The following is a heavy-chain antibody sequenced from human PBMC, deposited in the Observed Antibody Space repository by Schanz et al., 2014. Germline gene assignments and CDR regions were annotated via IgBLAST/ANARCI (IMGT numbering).Heavy chain of an antibody. J-gene: IGHJ4*02. CDR3: AKDAENTAMITAYFDY. CDR2: ISGSGGNT. V-gene: IGHV3-23*04. D-gene: IGHD5-18*01. CDR1: GFTFRGYA. Sequence: EVQLVQSGGGLVQPGGSLRLSCAASGFTFRGYAMSWVRQAPGRGLEWVSIISGSGGNTYYADAVRGRFTISRDNSKTTVYLQMNSLRAEDTAVYYCAKDAENTAMITAYFDYWGQGTLVTVSS.